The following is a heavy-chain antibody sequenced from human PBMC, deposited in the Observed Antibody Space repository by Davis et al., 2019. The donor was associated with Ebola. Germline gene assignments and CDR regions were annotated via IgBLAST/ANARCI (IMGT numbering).Heavy chain of an antibody. D-gene: IGHD2-8*02. CDR2: ISYDGSNK. J-gene: IGHJ6*02. V-gene: IGHV3-30*14. CDR1: GFTFSSYA. Sequence: GESLKISCAASGFTFSSYAMHWVRQAPGKGLEWVAVISYDGSNKYYADSMKGRFTISRDNSKNTLYLQMNSLRAEDTAVYYCAGWSTAYYYGMDVWGQGTTVTVSS. CDR3: AGWSTAYYYGMDV.